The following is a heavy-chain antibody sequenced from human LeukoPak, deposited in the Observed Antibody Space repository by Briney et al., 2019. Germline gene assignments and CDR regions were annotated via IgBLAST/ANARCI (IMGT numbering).Heavy chain of an antibody. CDR3: AKRNLWVVRYYFDY. J-gene: IGHJ4*02. D-gene: IGHD3-10*01. Sequence: GRSLRLSCAASGFTFSSYAMHWVRQAPGKGLEWVAVISYDGSNKYYADSVKGRFTISRDNSKNTLYLQMNSLRAEDTAVYYCAKRNLWVVRYYFDYWGQGTLVTVSS. CDR1: GFTFSSYA. V-gene: IGHV3-30-3*02. CDR2: ISYDGSNK.